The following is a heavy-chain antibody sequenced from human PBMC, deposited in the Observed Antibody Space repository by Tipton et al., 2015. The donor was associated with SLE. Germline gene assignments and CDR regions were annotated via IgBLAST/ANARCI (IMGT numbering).Heavy chain of an antibody. Sequence: LRLSCTVSGGPISSGSYYWSWIRQPAGKGLKWIGHIYTSGSTNYNPSPKSRVTISVDTSKNQFSLKLSSVTAADTAVYYCATLGELSPKGYWGQGTLVTGST. V-gene: IGHV4-61*09. D-gene: IGHD3-16*02. J-gene: IGHJ4*02. CDR3: ATLGELSPKGY. CDR1: GGPISSGSYY. CDR2: IYTSGST.